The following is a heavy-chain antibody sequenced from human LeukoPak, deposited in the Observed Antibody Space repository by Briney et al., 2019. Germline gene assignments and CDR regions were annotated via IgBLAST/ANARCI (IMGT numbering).Heavy chain of an antibody. CDR2: ITGDGRKT. V-gene: IGHV3-43*02. Sequence: GGSLRLSCATSGFTFYDYAMHWVRQAPGKGPEWIALITGDGRKTYYVDSVKGRFTVSRDNSRNSLYLQMNNLKTEDTALYFCTRGSTSGRGPYFEYWGQGSLVTISS. D-gene: IGHD3-10*01. CDR1: GFTFYDYA. CDR3: TRGSTSGRGPYFEY. J-gene: IGHJ4*02.